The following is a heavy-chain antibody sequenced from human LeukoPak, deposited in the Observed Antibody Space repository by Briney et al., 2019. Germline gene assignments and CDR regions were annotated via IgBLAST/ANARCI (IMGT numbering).Heavy chain of an antibody. CDR2: TYYSGST. CDR3: ARQGESSSWYPYYYGMDV. V-gene: IGHV4-59*08. Sequence: SETLSLTCTVSGGSISSYYWSWIRQPPGKGLEWIGYTYYSGSTNYNPSLKSRVTISLDTSKNQFSLTLSSVTAADTAVYYCARQGESSSWYPYYYGMDVWGQGTTVTVSS. CDR1: GGSISSYY. J-gene: IGHJ6*02. D-gene: IGHD6-13*01.